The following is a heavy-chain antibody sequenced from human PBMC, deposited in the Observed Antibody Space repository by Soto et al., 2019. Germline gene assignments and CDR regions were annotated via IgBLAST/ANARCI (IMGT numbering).Heavy chain of an antibody. V-gene: IGHV4-34*01. Sequence: SETLSLTCAVYGGSFSGYYWSWIRQTPGKGLEWIGEINHSGSTNYNPSLKSRVTISVDTSKNQFSLKLSSVTAADTAVYYCARGQFGMNVTTVTAFDYWGQGTLVTVSS. CDR1: GGSFSGYY. CDR3: ARGQFGMNVTTVTAFDY. D-gene: IGHD4-17*01. J-gene: IGHJ4*02. CDR2: INHSGST.